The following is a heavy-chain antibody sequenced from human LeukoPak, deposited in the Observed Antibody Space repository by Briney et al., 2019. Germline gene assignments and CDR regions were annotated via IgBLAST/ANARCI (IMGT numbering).Heavy chain of an antibody. D-gene: IGHD3-3*01. CDR2: VHLDGRT. Sequence: PSGTLSLTCAVSGASISSSNWWSWVRQSPGKGLEWIGEVHLDGRTNYNPSLTGRLTMSVDLYENHISLKLTSVTAADTAVYYCAREGGFYRPLDYSGQGTLVTVSS. CDR3: AREGGFYRPLDY. J-gene: IGHJ4*02. CDR1: GASISSSNW. V-gene: IGHV4-4*02.